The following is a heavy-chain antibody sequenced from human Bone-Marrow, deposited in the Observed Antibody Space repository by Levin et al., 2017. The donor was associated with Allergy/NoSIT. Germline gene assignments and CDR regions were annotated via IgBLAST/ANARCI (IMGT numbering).Heavy chain of an antibody. CDR1: GGSISSSSYY. CDR3: ARDPGYSSSWYHYYYYGMDG. J-gene: IGHJ6*02. CDR2: IYYSGST. Sequence: PSETLSLTCTVSGGSISSSSYYWGWIRQPPGKGLEWIGSIYYSGSTYYNPSLKSRVTISVDTSKNQFSLKLSSVTAADTAVYYCARDPGYSSSWYHYYYYGMDGWGQGTTVTVSS. V-gene: IGHV4-39*07. D-gene: IGHD6-13*01.